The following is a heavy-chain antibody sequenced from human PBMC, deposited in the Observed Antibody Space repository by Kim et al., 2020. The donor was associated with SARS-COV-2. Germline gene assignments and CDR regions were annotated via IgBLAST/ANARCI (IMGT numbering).Heavy chain of an antibody. V-gene: IGHV6-1*01. CDR3: ARAPTGGWYFDL. D-gene: IGHD7-27*01. Sequence: DYAESVKSRLTITPATSGNQFSLQLNAVTPEETAVYYCARAPTGGWYFDLWGRGTLVTVSS. J-gene: IGHJ2*01.